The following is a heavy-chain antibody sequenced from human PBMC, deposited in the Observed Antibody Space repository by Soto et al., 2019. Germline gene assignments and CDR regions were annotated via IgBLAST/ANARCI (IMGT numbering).Heavy chain of an antibody. Sequence: PGGSLRLSCAASVFILNTYWMTWVRQAPGKGLEWVANINEDGTRKNYVDSVEGRFTISRDNGKNSLSLQMTSLRPEDTAVYYCARDVTPFHSDNAYDALDIRGQGTLVTVSS. CDR2: INEDGTRK. CDR1: VFILNTYW. V-gene: IGHV3-7*01. J-gene: IGHJ3*02. CDR3: ARDVTPFHSDNAYDALDI. D-gene: IGHD2-21*02.